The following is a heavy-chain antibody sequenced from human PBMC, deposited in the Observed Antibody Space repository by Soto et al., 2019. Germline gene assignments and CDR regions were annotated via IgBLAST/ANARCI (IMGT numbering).Heavy chain of an antibody. CDR1: GGSIISSIYY. CDR3: ARARASPAGYSYSGCDNWFDP. D-gene: IGHD5-18*01. V-gene: IGHV4-39*07. CDR2: IFYSGST. Sequence: SETLSLTCTVSGGSIISSIYYGGWIRQPPGKGLEWIGSIFYSGSTYYNPSLKSRVTISVDTSKNQFSLKLSSVTAADTAVYYCARARASPAGYSYSGCDNWFDPWGQGTRVTVSS. J-gene: IGHJ5*02.